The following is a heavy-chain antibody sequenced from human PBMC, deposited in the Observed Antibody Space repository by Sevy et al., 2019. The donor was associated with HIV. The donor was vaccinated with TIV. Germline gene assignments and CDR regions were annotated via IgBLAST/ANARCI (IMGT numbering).Heavy chain of an antibody. CDR3: ARVYSYCSSTSCDVSYGMDV. CDR1: GFTFSSYW. Sequence: GGSLRLSCAASGFTFSSYWMSWVRQAPGKGLEWVANIKQDGSEKYYGDSVKGRFTISRDNAKNSLYLQMNSLGAEDTAVYYCARVYSYCSSTSCDVSYGMDVWGQGTTVTVSS. D-gene: IGHD2-2*01. J-gene: IGHJ6*02. CDR2: IKQDGSEK. V-gene: IGHV3-7*03.